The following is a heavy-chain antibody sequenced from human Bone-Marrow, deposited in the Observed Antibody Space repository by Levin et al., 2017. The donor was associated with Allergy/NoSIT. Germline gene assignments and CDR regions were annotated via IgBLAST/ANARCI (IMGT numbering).Heavy chain of an antibody. CDR2: VFYSGST. J-gene: IGHJ5*01. D-gene: IGHD3-10*01. Sequence: SETLSLTCSVTGGSVNSGVYFWSWIRQHPVTGLEWIGYVFYSGSTHYSPSFKSRFRLSIDTSKNQFSLQVNSVTPADTAVYYCARGGEQTSFDSWGQGTLVTVSS. V-gene: IGHV4-31*03. CDR1: GGSVNSGVYF. CDR3: ARGGEQTSFDS.